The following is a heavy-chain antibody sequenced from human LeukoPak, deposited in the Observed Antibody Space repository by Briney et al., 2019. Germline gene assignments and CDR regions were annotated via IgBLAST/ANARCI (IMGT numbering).Heavy chain of an antibody. Sequence: SETLSLTCTVSGGSISSYYWSWIRQPPGEGLEWIGYIYYSGSTNYNPSLKSRVTISVDTSKNQFSLKLSSVTAADTAVYHCARVPVGYRRLTWYYGMDVWGQGTTVTVSS. CDR2: IYYSGST. D-gene: IGHD5-18*01. CDR3: ARVPVGYRRLTWYYGMDV. CDR1: GGSISSYY. J-gene: IGHJ6*02. V-gene: IGHV4-59*01.